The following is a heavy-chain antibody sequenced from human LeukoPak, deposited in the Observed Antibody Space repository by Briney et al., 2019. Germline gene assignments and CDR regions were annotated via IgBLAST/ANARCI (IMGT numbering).Heavy chain of an antibody. CDR2: IYPGESIYASENT. J-gene: IGHJ4*02. CDR1: GVSISAYY. V-gene: IGHV4-4*07. D-gene: IGHD4-17*01. CDR3: ARDPTTVTTIFDS. Sequence: SETLSLTCSVSGVSISAYYWSWIRQPAGRGLEWIGRIYPGESIYASENTNYNPTLKSRVSMSGDTSKNQVSLKLRSVTAADTAVYYCARDPTTVTTIFDSWGQGTLVTVSS.